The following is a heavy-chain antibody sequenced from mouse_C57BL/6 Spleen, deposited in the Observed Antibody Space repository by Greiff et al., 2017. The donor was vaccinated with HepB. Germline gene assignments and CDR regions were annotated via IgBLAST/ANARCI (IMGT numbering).Heavy chain of an antibody. D-gene: IGHD1-1*01. J-gene: IGHJ4*01. CDR3: ARENYGTLYAMDY. V-gene: IGHV5-17*01. Sequence: EVKLMESGGGLVKPGGSLKLSCAASGFTFSDYGMHWVRQAPEKGLEWVAYISSGSSTIYYADTVKGRFTISRDNAKNTLFLQMTSLSSEDTAMYYCARENYGTLYAMDYWGQGTSVTVSS. CDR1: GFTFSDYG. CDR2: ISSGSSTI.